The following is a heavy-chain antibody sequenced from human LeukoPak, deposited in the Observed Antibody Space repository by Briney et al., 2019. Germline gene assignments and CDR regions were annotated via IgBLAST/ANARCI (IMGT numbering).Heavy chain of an antibody. CDR2: IFYGGST. CDR1: GGSISSSSSY. D-gene: IGHD3-22*01. CDR3: ASTPQHYYDSSGYYLD. Sequence: SETLSLTCTVSGGSISSSSSYWGWTRQPPGKGLEWIGSIFYGGSTYYNPSLKSRITISVDTSKSHFSLELSSVTAADTAVYYCASTPQHYYDSSGYYLDWGEGTLVTVSS. J-gene: IGHJ4*02. V-gene: IGHV4-39*02.